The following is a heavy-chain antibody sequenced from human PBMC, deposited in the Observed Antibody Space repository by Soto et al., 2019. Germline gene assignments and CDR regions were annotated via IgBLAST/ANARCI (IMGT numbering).Heavy chain of an antibody. V-gene: IGHV3-30*04. CDR3: ARVYGSGSYYSAFDI. J-gene: IGHJ3*02. Sequence: GESLKISCAASGFTFSSYAMHWVRQAPGKGLEWVAVISYDGSNKYYADSVKGRFTISRDNSKNTLYLQMNSLRAEDTAVYYCARVYGSGSYYSAFDIWGQGTMVTVSS. CDR1: GFTFSSYA. CDR2: ISYDGSNK. D-gene: IGHD3-10*01.